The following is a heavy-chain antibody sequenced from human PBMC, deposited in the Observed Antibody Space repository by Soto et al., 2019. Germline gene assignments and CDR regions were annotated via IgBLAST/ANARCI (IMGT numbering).Heavy chain of an antibody. CDR2: IYPGDSDT. D-gene: IGHD2-2*01. CDR3: ARLTNCSSTSCQYYFDY. Sequence: EXLKISCKCSGYXFTSYLIVWVRHMPGKGLEWIGIIYPGDSDTRYSPSFQCQVTISAYKSISTAYLQLSSLKDSDTAMYYFARLTNCSSTSCQYYFDYWGQGTLGTVSS. V-gene: IGHV5-51*01. J-gene: IGHJ4*02. CDR1: GYXFTSYL.